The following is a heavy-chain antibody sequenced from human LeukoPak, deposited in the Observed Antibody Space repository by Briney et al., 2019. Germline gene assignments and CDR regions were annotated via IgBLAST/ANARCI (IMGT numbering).Heavy chain of an antibody. V-gene: IGHV3-23*01. J-gene: IGHJ4*02. D-gene: IGHD3-22*01. CDR2: ITGSGGGT. Sequence: GGSLRLSCAVSGFTFSNYAMSWVRQAAGKGLHWVSAITGSGGGTSYADSVKGRFTISRDNSKNTLYLQMNSLRAEDTAVYYCAKVAGTSGYNLDYWGQGTLVTASS. CDR3: AKVAGTSGYNLDY. CDR1: GFTFSNYA.